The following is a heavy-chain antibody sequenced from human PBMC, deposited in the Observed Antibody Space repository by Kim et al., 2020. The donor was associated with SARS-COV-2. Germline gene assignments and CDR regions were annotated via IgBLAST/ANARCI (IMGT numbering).Heavy chain of an antibody. CDR3: ARVSSSWYYGMDV. Sequence: YYADSVKGRFTISRDNAKNSLYLQMNSLRAEDTAVYYCARVSSSWYYGMDVWGQGTTVTVSS. V-gene: IGHV3-21*01. J-gene: IGHJ6*02. D-gene: IGHD6-13*01.